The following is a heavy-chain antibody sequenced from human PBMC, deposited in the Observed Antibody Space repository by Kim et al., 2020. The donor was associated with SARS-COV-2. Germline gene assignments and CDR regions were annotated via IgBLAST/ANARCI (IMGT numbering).Heavy chain of an antibody. J-gene: IGHJ5*02. Sequence: QKFQGRVTMTRDTSTSTVYMELSSLRSEDTAVYYCARGWFGELLSSWFDPWGQGTLVTVSS. CDR3: ARGWFGELLSSWFDP. V-gene: IGHV1-46*01. D-gene: IGHD3-10*01.